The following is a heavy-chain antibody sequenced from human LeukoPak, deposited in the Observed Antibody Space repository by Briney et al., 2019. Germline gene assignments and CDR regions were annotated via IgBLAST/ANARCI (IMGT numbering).Heavy chain of an antibody. CDR1: GFTVSSNY. D-gene: IGHD2-15*01. J-gene: IGHJ4*02. CDR2: ISGSGGST. Sequence: PGGSLRLSCAASGFTVSSNYMSWVRQAPGKGLEWVSAISGSGGSTYYADSVKGRFTISRDNSKNTLYLQMNSLRAEDTAVYYCAKGSHCSGGSCYSGEYYFDYWGQGTLVTVSS. V-gene: IGHV3-23*01. CDR3: AKGSHCSGGSCYSGEYYFDY.